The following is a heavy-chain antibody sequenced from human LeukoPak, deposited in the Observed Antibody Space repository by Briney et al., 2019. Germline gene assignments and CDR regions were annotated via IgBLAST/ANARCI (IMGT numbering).Heavy chain of an antibody. D-gene: IGHD6-13*01. V-gene: IGHV4-4*07. Sequence: SETLSLTCTVSGGPISSYYWSWIRQPAGKGLEWIGRIYTSGSTNYNPSLKSRVTISVDKSKNQFSLKLSSVTAADTAVYYCARGGGSSIAAAEGWFDPWGQGTLVTDSS. CDR1: GGPISSYY. J-gene: IGHJ5*02. CDR3: ARGGGSSIAAAEGWFDP. CDR2: IYTSGST.